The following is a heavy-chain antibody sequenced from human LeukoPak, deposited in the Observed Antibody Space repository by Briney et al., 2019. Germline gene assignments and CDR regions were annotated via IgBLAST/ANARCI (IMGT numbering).Heavy chain of an antibody. Sequence: ASVKVSCKASGYTFTNYGIYWVRQAPGQGLEWMAWTSAYNGNTNYAQKLQGRVTVTTDTSTSTAYMESRSLRSDDTAIYYCARAEGVVVAAHIDVWGKGTTVTVSS. CDR1: GYTFTNYG. V-gene: IGHV1-18*01. CDR2: TSAYNGNT. CDR3: ARAEGVVVAAHIDV. J-gene: IGHJ6*03. D-gene: IGHD2-15*01.